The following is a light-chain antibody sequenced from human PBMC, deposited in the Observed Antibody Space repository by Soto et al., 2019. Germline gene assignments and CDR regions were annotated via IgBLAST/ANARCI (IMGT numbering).Light chain of an antibody. CDR1: QTISSW. J-gene: IGKJ1*01. V-gene: IGKV1-5*03. Sequence: DIPLTRSPSFLSPSIGESVTITCRASQTISSWLAWYQQKPGKAPKLLIYKASTLKSGVPSRFSGSGSGTEFTLTISSLQPDDFATYYCQHYNSYSEAFGQGTKVELK. CDR2: KAS. CDR3: QHYNSYSEA.